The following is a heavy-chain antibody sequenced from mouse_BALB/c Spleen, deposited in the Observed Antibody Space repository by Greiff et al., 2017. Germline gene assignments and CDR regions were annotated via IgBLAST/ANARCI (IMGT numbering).Heavy chain of an antibody. Sequence: EVQVVESGGGLVQPGGSLKLSCAASGFTFSSYGMSWVRQTPDKRLELVATINSNGGSTYYPDSVKGRFTISRDNAKNTLYLQMSSLKSEDTAMYYCARGGYGSGFAYWGQGTLVTVSA. CDR2: INSNGGST. CDR1: GFTFSSYG. D-gene: IGHD1-1*01. V-gene: IGHV5-6-3*01. J-gene: IGHJ3*01. CDR3: ARGGYGSGFAY.